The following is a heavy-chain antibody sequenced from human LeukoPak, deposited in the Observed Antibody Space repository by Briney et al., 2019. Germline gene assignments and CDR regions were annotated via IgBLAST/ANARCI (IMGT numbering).Heavy chain of an antibody. V-gene: IGHV3-74*01. CDR2: INGDGNST. CDR1: GFTFSNDW. Sequence: GGSLRLSCGASGFTFSNDWMHWVRQAPGKGLVWISGINGDGNSTTYADFVKGRFIISRDNAESTLFLQMSSLSDDDTAVYYCTRDFPSGYWGRGTLVTVSS. D-gene: IGHD3-10*01. CDR3: TRDFPSGY. J-gene: IGHJ4*02.